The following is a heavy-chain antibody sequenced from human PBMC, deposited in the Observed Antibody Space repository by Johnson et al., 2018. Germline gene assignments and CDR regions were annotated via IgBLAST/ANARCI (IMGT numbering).Heavy chain of an antibody. CDR3: ARFPPRDKNSYYGMDV. V-gene: IGHV3-48*02. J-gene: IGHJ6*02. Sequence: VQLQESGGGLVQPGGSLRLSCAASGFTFSTYSMGWVRQTSGKGLEWISYIRSNSDIIYYADSVKGRFTISRDNAKNSLYLKMNSLRDEDTAVYYWARFPPRDKNSYYGMDVWGQGTTVTVCS. CDR2: IRSNSDII. CDR1: GFTFSTYS.